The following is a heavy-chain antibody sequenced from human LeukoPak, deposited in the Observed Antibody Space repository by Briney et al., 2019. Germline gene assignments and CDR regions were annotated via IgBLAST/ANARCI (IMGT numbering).Heavy chain of an antibody. D-gene: IGHD2-2*01. CDR1: GFTFSSYA. Sequence: GGSLRLSCAASGFTFSSYAMRWVRQALGKGLEWVSAISGSGGSTYYADSVKGRFTISRDNSKNTLYLQMNSLRAEDTAVYYCAKDQYQLPRGWFDPWGQGTLVTVSS. J-gene: IGHJ5*02. CDR2: ISGSGGST. V-gene: IGHV3-23*01. CDR3: AKDQYQLPRGWFDP.